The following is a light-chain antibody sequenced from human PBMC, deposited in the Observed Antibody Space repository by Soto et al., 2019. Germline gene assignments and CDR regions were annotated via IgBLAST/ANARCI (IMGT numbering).Light chain of an antibody. CDR1: QRISRY. CDR3: LQDYNYPRT. J-gene: IGKJ4*01. V-gene: IGKV1-6*01. CDR2: AAS. Sequence: IQMTQSPSTLSASVGDRVTITCRASQRISRYLAWYQQKPGEAHKLLIYAASSLQSGVPSRFSGSGSGPDFPLTISSLQPEDFATYYCLQDYNYPRTFGGGTKVDIK.